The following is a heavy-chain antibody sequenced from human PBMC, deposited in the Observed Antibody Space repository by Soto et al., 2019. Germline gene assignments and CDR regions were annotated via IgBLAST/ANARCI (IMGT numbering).Heavy chain of an antibody. CDR3: ARRTPAAPNRCDP. CDR1: GGSVSSATW. V-gene: IGHV4-4*02. CDR2: NYHSGSP. Sequence: QVQLQESGPGLVKPSGTLSLTCAVSGGSVSSATWCRWVRQSPGRGLEWLGANYHSGSPNYNPSIQSRFTTYSDKSKNRFSLTLTSVTAADAALYYCARRTPAAPNRCDPWGQGTLVPVSS. J-gene: IGHJ5*02.